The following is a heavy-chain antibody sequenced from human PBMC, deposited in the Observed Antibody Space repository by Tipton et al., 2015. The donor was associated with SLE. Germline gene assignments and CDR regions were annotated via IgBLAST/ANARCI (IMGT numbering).Heavy chain of an antibody. CDR1: GFTFNDYG. D-gene: IGHD3-16*01. Sequence: SLRLSCAASGFTFNDYGIHWVRQTPGKGLEWVSGISWNSDNLGYADSVRGRFTISRDNAKNSLYLQMNSLRADDTALYYCAKGIFGGVTTCYIDSWGQGTLVTVSS. CDR3: AKGIFGGVTTCYIDS. CDR2: ISWNSDNL. V-gene: IGHV3-9*01. J-gene: IGHJ4*02.